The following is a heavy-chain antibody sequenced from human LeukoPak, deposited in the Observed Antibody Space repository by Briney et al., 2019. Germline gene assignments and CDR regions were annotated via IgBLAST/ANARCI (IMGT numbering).Heavy chain of an antibody. D-gene: IGHD2-15*01. J-gene: IGHJ5*02. Sequence: ASVKVSCKASGYTFTTFDINWVRQATGQGLEWMGWMNPNSGNTGYAQKFQGRVTMTRNTSISTAYMELSSLRSEDTAVYYCARVCSGGSCYSVIPNWFDPWGQGTLVTVSS. CDR3: ARVCSGGSCYSVIPNWFDP. CDR2: MNPNSGNT. V-gene: IGHV1-8*01. CDR1: GYTFTTFD.